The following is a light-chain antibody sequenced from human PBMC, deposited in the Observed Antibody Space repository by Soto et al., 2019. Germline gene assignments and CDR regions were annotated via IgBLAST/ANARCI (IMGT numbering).Light chain of an antibody. CDR3: VEDYNYPQT. CDR2: AAS. V-gene: IGKV3-20*01. J-gene: IGKJ1*01. Sequence: EIVLPEGPGTLYLSPGERATLSCRASQSIITNYLVWYRQKPGQAPRLLIYAASSRATGIPDRFSGSGSGTDFTLTISSLQPEEFATYYCVEDYNYPQTSGQGTKVDI. CDR1: QSIITNY.